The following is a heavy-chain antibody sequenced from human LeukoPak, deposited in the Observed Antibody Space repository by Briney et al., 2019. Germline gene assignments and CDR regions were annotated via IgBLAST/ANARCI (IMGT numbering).Heavy chain of an antibody. D-gene: IGHD5-12*01. CDR3: STCGYDRCGAFYM. CDR2: ISGSGDTT. J-gene: IGHJ3*02. Sequence: SGGSLRLSCTASGFTFSSYSMSWVRQGPGTGLEWVSAISGSGDTTFYADSVKGRFTISRDNSKKTLYLQMNSLKTEDTAVYYCSTCGYDRCGAFYMWGQGTVATVSS. V-gene: IGHV3-23*01. CDR1: GFTFSSYS.